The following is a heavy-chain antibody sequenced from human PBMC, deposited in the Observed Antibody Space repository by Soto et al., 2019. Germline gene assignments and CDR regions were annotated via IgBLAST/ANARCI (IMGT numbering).Heavy chain of an antibody. V-gene: IGHV1-24*01. CDR2: FDPEDGET. J-gene: IGHJ5*02. D-gene: IGHD2-15*01. CDR3: ATTRGEWWFNPRFDP. Sequence: ASVKVSCKVSGYNLTELSMHWVRQAPGKGLEWMGGFDPEDGETIYAQKFQGRVTMTEDTSTDTAYMELSSLRSEDTAVYYCATTRGEWWFNPRFDPWGQGTLVTVSS. CDR1: GYNLTELS.